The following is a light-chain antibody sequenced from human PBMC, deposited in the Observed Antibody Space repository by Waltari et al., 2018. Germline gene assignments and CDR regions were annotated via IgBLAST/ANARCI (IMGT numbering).Light chain of an antibody. CDR1: QNINNW. J-gene: IGKJ2*01. V-gene: IGKV1-5*03. CDR2: KAS. CDR3: QQYTSESYT. Sequence: DIQMTQSPSTLAASVGDRITITCRASQNINNWLAWYQQKPGKAPKLLIQKASTLESGVPSRFSGSGSGTEFTLTVSSLQPDDSATYFCQQYTSESYTFGQGTKLEIK.